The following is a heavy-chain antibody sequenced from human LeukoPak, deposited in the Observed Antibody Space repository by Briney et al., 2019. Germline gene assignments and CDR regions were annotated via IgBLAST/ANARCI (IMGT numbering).Heavy chain of an antibody. CDR2: IYYSGST. Sequence: SETLSLTCTVSGGSISSSSYYWGWIRQPPGKGLEWIGSIYYSGSTYYNPSLKSRVTISVDTSKNQFSLKLSSVTAADTAVYYCARRRAYYGSGRRYYYMDVWGKGTTVTISS. D-gene: IGHD3-10*01. CDR1: GGSISSSSYY. CDR3: ARRRAYYGSGRRYYYMDV. V-gene: IGHV4-39*07. J-gene: IGHJ6*03.